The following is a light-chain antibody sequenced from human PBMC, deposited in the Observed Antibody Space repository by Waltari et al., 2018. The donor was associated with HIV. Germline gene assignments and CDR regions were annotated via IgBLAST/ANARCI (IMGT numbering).Light chain of an antibody. Sequence: QSALTQPRSVSGSPGPSVTISCPGTSSDVGGSNYVSWYQQHPGKAPKVMIYDVNKRPSGVPDRFSGSKSGNTVSLTISGLQAEDEADYYCCSYADNYPVVFGGGTKLTVL. V-gene: IGLV2-11*01. CDR3: CSYADNYPVV. CDR1: SSDVGGSNY. J-gene: IGLJ2*01. CDR2: DVN.